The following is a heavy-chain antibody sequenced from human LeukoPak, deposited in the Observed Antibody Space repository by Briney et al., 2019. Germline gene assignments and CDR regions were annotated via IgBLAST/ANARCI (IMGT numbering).Heavy chain of an antibody. J-gene: IGHJ5*02. D-gene: IGHD6-13*01. V-gene: IGHV5-51*01. CDR2: IYTGGSVK. Sequence: GGSLKIPFKGFGNSFTNYWIGWVRQIPGKGLEGGGIIYTGGSVKHYSPSFHGQGTISADPSTSTAYLRLTGLKASDSAMYYCVCRRYSDTWSDPWGQETLVTVS. CDR1: GNSFTNYW. CDR3: VCRRYSDTWSDP.